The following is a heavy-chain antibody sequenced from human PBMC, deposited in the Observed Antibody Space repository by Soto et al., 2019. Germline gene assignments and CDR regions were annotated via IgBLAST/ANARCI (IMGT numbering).Heavy chain of an antibody. CDR2: INHSGST. CDR1: GGSFSGYY. Sequence: SETLSLTCAVYGGSFSGYYWSWIRQPPGKGLEWIGEINHSGSTNYNPSLKSRVTISVDTSKNQFSLKLSSVTAADTAVYYCARGGGEPTGTTDYWGQGTLVTVSS. CDR3: ARGGGEPTGTTDY. J-gene: IGHJ4*02. D-gene: IGHD1-1*01. V-gene: IGHV4-34*01.